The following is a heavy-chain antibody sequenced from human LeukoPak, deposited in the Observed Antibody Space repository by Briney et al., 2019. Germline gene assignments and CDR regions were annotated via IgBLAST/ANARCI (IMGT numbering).Heavy chain of an antibody. CDR2: IYYSGST. CDR3: ASGKLGDYGDPNWFDP. CDR1: GGSISSYY. D-gene: IGHD4-17*01. V-gene: IGHV4-59*01. Sequence: SETLSLTCTVPGGSISSYYWSWIRQPPGKGLEWIGYIYYSGSTNYNPSLKSRVTISVDTSKNQFSLKLSSVTAADTAVYYCASGKLGDYGDPNWFDPWGQGTLVTVSS. J-gene: IGHJ5*02.